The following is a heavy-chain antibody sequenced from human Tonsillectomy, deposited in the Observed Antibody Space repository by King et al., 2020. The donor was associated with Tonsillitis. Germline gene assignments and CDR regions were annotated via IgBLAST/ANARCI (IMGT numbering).Heavy chain of an antibody. Sequence: VQLQQWGAGLLEPSETLSLTCAVYVGSFSGYYWSWIRQPPRKGLEWIAEINNSGSTNYNPSLKSRVTISVGPSKNQFSLKLNSMTAADTAVYYCASDPRGSPRNTFDIWGLGTMVTVSS. V-gene: IGHV4-34*01. CDR2: INNSGST. J-gene: IGHJ3*02. CDR1: VGSFSGYY. CDR3: ASDPRGSPRNTFDI. D-gene: IGHD5-12*01.